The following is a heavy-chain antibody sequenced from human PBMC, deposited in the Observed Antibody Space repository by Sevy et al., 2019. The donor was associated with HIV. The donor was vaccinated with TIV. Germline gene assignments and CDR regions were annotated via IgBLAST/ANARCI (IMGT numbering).Heavy chain of an antibody. CDR3: ARPVLGDGYNCRGQLQSTYFDY. Sequence: SETLSLTCTVSGGSISSCSYYWGWLRQPPGKGLEWIGSIYYSGSTYYNPSLKSRVTISVDTSKNQFSLKPSSVTAADTAVYYSARPVLGDGYNCRGQLQSTYFDYWGQGTLVTVSS. V-gene: IGHV4-39*01. CDR2: IYYSGST. D-gene: IGHD5-12*01. J-gene: IGHJ4*02. CDR1: GGSISSCSYY.